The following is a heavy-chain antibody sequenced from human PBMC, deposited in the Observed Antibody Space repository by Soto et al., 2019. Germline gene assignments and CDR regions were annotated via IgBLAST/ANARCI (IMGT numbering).Heavy chain of an antibody. CDR2: IGTSGSYI. J-gene: IGHJ4*02. V-gene: IGHV3-21*01. CDR3: ARGSAFIGLDY. CDR1: GFIFSRYS. Sequence: GGFLRLSCAFSGFIFSRYSMNWVRQAPGKGLEWVSSIGTSGSYIYDTDSVKGRFTISRDNTKDSLYLQMNSLRAEDTAIYYCARGSAFIGLDYWGQGTPVTVSS. D-gene: IGHD1-26*01.